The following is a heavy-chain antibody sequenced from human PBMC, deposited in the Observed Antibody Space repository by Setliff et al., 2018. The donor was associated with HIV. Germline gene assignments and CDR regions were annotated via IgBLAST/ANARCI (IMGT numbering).Heavy chain of an antibody. CDR3: ARLTTTLSYYYYMDV. CDR1: GGTFSSYA. J-gene: IGHJ6*03. Sequence: ASVKVSCKASGGTFSSYAISWVRQAPGQGLEWMGGIIPIFGTANYAQKFQGRVPITADESTSTAYMELSSLRSEDTAVYYCARLTTTLSYYYYMDVWGKGTTVTVSS. CDR2: IIPIFGTA. D-gene: IGHD4-4*01. V-gene: IGHV1-69*13.